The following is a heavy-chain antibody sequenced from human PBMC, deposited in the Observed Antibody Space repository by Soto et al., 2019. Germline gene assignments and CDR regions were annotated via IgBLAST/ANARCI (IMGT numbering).Heavy chain of an antibody. V-gene: IGHV4-39*01. CDR3: GRVVEGATRHTDFDS. J-gene: IGHJ5*01. CDR1: GVSIHNSHSF. D-gene: IGHD2-15*01. CDR2: VYYSGGA. Sequence: SETLSLTCAVSGVSIHNSHSFWGWIRQPPGKGLEFIGSVYYSGGANYNPSLKSRVTVSIDTSNNQFSLRVNSVTAADTSVYYCGRVVEGATRHTDFDSWGQGILVTVSS.